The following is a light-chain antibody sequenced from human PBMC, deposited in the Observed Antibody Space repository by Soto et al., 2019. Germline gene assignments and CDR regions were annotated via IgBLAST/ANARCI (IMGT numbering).Light chain of an antibody. CDR3: QQYSTSSIS. V-gene: IGKV1-5*03. CDR1: ESISDW. Sequence: DIQMTQSPSTLSASVGDRVTFTCRASESISDWLVWYHQKPGKAPKLLIYKASRLESGVPSRFSGSASGTEFTLTITRLQPDDFGTYYCQQYSTSSISFGPGTRLEIK. CDR2: KAS. J-gene: IGKJ5*01.